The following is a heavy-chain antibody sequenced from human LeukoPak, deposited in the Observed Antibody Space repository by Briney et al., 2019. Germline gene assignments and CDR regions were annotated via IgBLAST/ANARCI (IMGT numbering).Heavy chain of an antibody. V-gene: IGHV3-15*01. J-gene: IGHJ4*02. CDR1: GFTFINAW. CDR3: TTAPGIAADGMATFDY. Sequence: GGSLRLSCAASGFTFINAWMTWVRQAPGKGLEWVGRIKSKTDGGTTDYAAPVKGRFTISRDDSKNTLYLRMNSLKTEDTAVYYCTTAPGIAADGMATFDYWGQGTQVTVSS. D-gene: IGHD6-13*01. CDR2: IKSKTDGGTT.